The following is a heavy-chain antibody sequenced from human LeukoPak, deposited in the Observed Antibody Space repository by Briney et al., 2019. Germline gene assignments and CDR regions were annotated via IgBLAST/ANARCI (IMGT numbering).Heavy chain of an antibody. J-gene: IGHJ5*02. CDR1: GYTFTSYD. V-gene: IGHV1-8*01. D-gene: IGHD4-17*01. CDR2: MNPNSGNT. CDR3: ARLGYGDYSNWFDP. Sequence: ASVKVSCKASGYTFTSYDINWVRQATGQGLEWMGWMNPNSGNTGYAQKFQGRVTMTRNTSISTAYMELSSLRSKDTAVYYCARLGYGDYSNWFDPWGQGTLVTVSS.